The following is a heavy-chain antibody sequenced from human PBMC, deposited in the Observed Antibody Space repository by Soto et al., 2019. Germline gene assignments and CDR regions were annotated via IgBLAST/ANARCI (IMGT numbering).Heavy chain of an antibody. CDR2: ISSSSSTI. CDR1: GFTFSSYS. V-gene: IGHV3-48*01. D-gene: IGHD3-9*01. CDR3: ARDGIRYFDWFDY. Sequence: GGSLRLSCAASGFTFSSYSTNWVRQAPGKGLEWVSYISSSSSTIYYADSVKGRFTISRDNAKNSLYLQMNSLRAEDTAVYYCARDGIRYFDWFDYWGQGTLVTVSS. J-gene: IGHJ4*02.